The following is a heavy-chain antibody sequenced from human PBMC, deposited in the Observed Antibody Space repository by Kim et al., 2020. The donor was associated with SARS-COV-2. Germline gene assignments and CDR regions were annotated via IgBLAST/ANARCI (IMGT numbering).Heavy chain of an antibody. J-gene: IGHJ5*02. CDR3: ARGKYGDYVPWNWFDP. Sequence: SETLSLTCAVSGGSISSGGYSWSWIRQPPGKGLEWIGYIYHSGSTYYNPSLKSRVTISVDRSKNQFSLKLSSVTAADTAVYYCARGKYGDYVPWNWFDPWGQGTLVTVSS. D-gene: IGHD4-17*01. CDR1: GGSISSGGYS. CDR2: IYHSGST. V-gene: IGHV4-30-2*01.